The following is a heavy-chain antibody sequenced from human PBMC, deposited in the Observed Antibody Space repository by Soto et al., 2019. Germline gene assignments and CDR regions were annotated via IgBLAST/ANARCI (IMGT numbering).Heavy chain of an antibody. CDR3: ARDSSGYYYLFDY. CDR2: IYTSGST. V-gene: IGHV4-4*07. D-gene: IGHD3-22*01. Sequence: SETLSLTCTVSGGSISSYCWSWIRQPAGKGLEWIGRIYTSGSTNYNPSLKSRVTMSVDTSKTQFSLKLSSVTAADTAIYYCARDSSGYYYLFDYWGQGTLVTVSS. CDR1: GGSISSYC. J-gene: IGHJ4*02.